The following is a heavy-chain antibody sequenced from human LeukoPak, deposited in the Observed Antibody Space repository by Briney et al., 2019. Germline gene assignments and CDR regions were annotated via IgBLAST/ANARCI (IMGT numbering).Heavy chain of an antibody. CDR2: IKPDGSEK. Sequence: GGCLRLSCAASGFTFSNYWMTWVRQAPGKGLEWVANIKPDGSEKYYVDSVKGRFTISRDNAKNSLYLQMNSLRAEDTAVFYCARGRGLDYCGQGTLVTVSS. V-gene: IGHV3-7*01. J-gene: IGHJ4*02. CDR1: GFTFSNYW. CDR3: ARGRGLDY.